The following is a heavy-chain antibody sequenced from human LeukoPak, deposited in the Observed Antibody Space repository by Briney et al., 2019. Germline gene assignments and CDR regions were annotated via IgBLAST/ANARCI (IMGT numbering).Heavy chain of an antibody. CDR2: IYPGDSDT. Sequence: HGESLKISCKGYGYSFTSYWIGWVRQMPGKGLEWMGIIYPGDSDTRYSPSFRGQVTISADKSISTAYLQWSSLKASDTAMYYCARGNGYYFGSIDYWGQGTLVTVSS. D-gene: IGHD2/OR15-2a*01. J-gene: IGHJ4*02. V-gene: IGHV5-51*01. CDR3: ARGNGYYFGSIDY. CDR1: GYSFTSYW.